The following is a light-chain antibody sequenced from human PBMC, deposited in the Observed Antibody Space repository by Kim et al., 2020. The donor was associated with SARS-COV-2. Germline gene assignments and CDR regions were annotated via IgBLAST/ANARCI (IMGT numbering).Light chain of an antibody. Sequence: DIQMTQSPASLSASVGDRVTITCQASQDINSFINWYQQTPGKAPKLLMYDASNLETGVPSRFSGSGSGTHFTFTISSQQPEDIATYYCQQHDNLPINFGQGTRLEIK. CDR1: QDINSF. V-gene: IGKV1-33*01. CDR3: QQHDNLPIN. CDR2: DAS. J-gene: IGKJ5*01.